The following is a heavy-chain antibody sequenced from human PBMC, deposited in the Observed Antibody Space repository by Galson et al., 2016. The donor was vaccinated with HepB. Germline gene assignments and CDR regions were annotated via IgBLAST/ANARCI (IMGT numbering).Heavy chain of an antibody. D-gene: IGHD3-10*01. Sequence: SLRLSCAASGFTFSSYLMHWVRQSPGKGLVWVSQINSDGTSTSYADSVKGRVTISRDNAKNTLYLQMNSLRAEDTAVYYCARDFMVRGGIIGYYYYGMDVWGQGTTVTVSS. CDR1: GFTFSSYL. CDR3: ARDFMVRGGIIGYYYYGMDV. V-gene: IGHV3-74*01. J-gene: IGHJ6*02. CDR2: INSDGTST.